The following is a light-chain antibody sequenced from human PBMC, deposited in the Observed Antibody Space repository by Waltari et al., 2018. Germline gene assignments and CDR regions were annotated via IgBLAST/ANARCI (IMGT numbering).Light chain of an antibody. V-gene: IGLV7-46*01. Sequence: QAVVTQEPSLTVSPGGTVTPTRCPSSGPVTSGHYPYWFQQKPGQAPRTLIYDTRNKHSWTPARFSGSLLGGKAALTLSGAQPDDEATYYCLVSYSGALWVFGGGTKLTVL. CDR3: LVSYSGALWV. CDR2: DTR. CDR1: SGPVTSGHY. J-gene: IGLJ3*02.